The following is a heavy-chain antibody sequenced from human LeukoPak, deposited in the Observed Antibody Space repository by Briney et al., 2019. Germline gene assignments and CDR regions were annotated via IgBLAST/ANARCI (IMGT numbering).Heavy chain of an antibody. V-gene: IGHV1-18*01. J-gene: IGHJ1*01. Sequence: ASVKVSCKASGYTFTSYGISWVRQAPGQGLEWMGWISAYNGNTNYAQKLQGRVTMTTDTSTSTAYMELRSLRSDDTAVYYCARDVPHCSSTSCPLQHWGQGTLVTVSS. CDR3: ARDVPHCSSTSCPLQH. CDR2: ISAYNGNT. CDR1: GYTFTSYG. D-gene: IGHD2-2*01.